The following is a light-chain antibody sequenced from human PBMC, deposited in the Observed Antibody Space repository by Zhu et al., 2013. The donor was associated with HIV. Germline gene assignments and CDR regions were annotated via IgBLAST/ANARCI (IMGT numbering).Light chain of an antibody. CDR2: DAS. CDR3: QQYDNLPLT. J-gene: IGKJ4*01. CDR1: QDISNY. Sequence: DIQMTQSPSSLSASVGDRVTITCQASQDISNYLNWYQQNPGKAPKLLIFDASNLETGVPSRFSGSRSGTDFTFTISSLQPEDIATYYCQQYDNLPLTFGGGTKVDIK. V-gene: IGKV1-33*01.